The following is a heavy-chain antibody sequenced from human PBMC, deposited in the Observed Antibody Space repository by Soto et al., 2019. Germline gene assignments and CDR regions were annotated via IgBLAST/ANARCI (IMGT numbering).Heavy chain of an antibody. CDR2: MYHSGST. D-gene: IGHD2-21*01. Sequence: PSETLSLTCAVSGGSISSDGYSWSWIRQPPGKGLEWIGYMYHSGSTYYNPSLKSRVTISLETSKNQLSLKLGSVTAADTAVYYCARLGAYYQSLDPWGPGTLVTVSS. J-gene: IGHJ5*02. V-gene: IGHV4-30-2*01. CDR3: ARLGAYYQSLDP. CDR1: GGSISSDGYS.